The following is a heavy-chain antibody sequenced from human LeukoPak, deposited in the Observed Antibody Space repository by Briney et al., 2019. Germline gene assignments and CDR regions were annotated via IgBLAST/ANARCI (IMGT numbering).Heavy chain of an antibody. V-gene: IGHV4-39*01. CDR3: ARHHYYGSGSYRSWFDP. J-gene: IGHJ5*02. Sequence: SETLSLTCTVSGDSISSTSYCWGWLRQPPGKGLEWIGSIRYSGSTYCTPSLKRRVTMSVDTSKNQFSLRLSSVTAADTAVYYCARHHYYGSGSYRSWFDPWGQGTLVTVSS. D-gene: IGHD3-10*01. CDR1: GDSISSTSYC. CDR2: IRYSGST.